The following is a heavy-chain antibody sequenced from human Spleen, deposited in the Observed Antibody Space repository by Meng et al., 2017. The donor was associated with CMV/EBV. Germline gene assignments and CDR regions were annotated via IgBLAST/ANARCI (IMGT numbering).Heavy chain of an antibody. D-gene: IGHD6-19*01. CDR3: ARDRFAGSVGYPSPAFDI. Sequence: GESLKISCAASGFTFNSFNMNWVRQAPGKGLEWVSSISSTSRYIYYADSVKGRFTISRDNAKNSLYLQMNSLRAEDTAVYYCARDRFAGSVGYPSPAFDIWGQGTMVTVSS. CDR1: GFTFNSFN. CDR2: ISSTSRYI. J-gene: IGHJ3*02. V-gene: IGHV3-21*01.